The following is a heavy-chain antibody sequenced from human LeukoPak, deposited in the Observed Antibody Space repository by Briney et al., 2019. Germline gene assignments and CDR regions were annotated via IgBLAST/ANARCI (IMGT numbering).Heavy chain of an antibody. CDR1: GGTFSSYA. CDR2: IIPIFGTA. Sequence: GASVKVSCKASGGTFSSYAISWVRQAPGQGLEWMGGIIPIFGTANYAQKFQGRVTITADESTSTAYMELSSLRSEDTAVYYCAREGPLYREYSSSWSLGYWGQGTLVTVSS. D-gene: IGHD6-13*01. J-gene: IGHJ4*02. V-gene: IGHV1-69*13. CDR3: AREGPLYREYSSSWSLGY.